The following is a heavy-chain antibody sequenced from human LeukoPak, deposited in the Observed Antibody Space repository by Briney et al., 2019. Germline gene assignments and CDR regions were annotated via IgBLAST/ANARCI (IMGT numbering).Heavy chain of an antibody. J-gene: IGHJ4*02. V-gene: IGHV3-11*01. Sequence: GGSLGLSCAASGFTFSDYYMSWIRQAPGKGLEWVSYISSSGSTIYYADSVKGRFTISRDNAKNSLYLQMNSLRAEDMALYYCAKDGSSSWYVGLLDYWGQGTLVTVSS. CDR1: GFTFSDYY. CDR3: AKDGSSSWYVGLLDY. CDR2: ISSSGSTI. D-gene: IGHD6-13*01.